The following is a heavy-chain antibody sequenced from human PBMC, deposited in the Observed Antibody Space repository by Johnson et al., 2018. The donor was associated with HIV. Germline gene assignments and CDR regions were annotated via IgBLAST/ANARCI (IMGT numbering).Heavy chain of an antibody. Sequence: QVQLVESGGGLVQPGGSLRLSCAASGFTFSNAWMSWVRQAPGKGLEWVAVISYDGSNKYYADSVKGRLTISRDNSKNTLYLQMNSLRPEDTAVYYCARQYYGSGTDAFDIWGQGRVVTVSS. CDR1: GFTFSNAW. CDR3: ARQYYGSGTDAFDI. CDR2: ISYDGSNK. D-gene: IGHD3-10*01. J-gene: IGHJ3*02. V-gene: IGHV3-30-3*01.